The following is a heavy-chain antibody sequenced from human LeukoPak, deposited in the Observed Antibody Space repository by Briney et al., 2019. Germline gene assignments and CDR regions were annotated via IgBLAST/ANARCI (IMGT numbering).Heavy chain of an antibody. CDR1: GFTFSSYG. V-gene: IGHV3-30*02. CDR3: AKDIFGVDIGSDY. CDR2: IRYDGSNK. D-gene: IGHD3-3*01. Sequence: PGGSLRLSCAASGFTFSSYGMHWVRQAPGKGLEWVAFIRYDGSNKYYADSVKGRFTISRDNSKNTLYLQMNSLRAEDTAVYYCAKDIFGVDIGSDYWGQGTLVTVSS. J-gene: IGHJ4*02.